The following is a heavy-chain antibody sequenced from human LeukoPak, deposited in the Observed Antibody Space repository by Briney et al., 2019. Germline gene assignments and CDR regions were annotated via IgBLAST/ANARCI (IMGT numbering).Heavy chain of an antibody. Sequence: GGSLRLSCAASGFTVSSNYMTWVRQAPGKGLEWVSVIYSGGSTYYADSVKGRFTISRDNSKNTLYLQMNSLRAEYTAVYYCARDPRGYSYGTYQYYGMDVWGQGTTVTVSS. J-gene: IGHJ6*02. D-gene: IGHD5-18*01. V-gene: IGHV3-53*01. CDR2: IYSGGST. CDR1: GFTVSSNY. CDR3: ARDPRGYSYGTYQYYGMDV.